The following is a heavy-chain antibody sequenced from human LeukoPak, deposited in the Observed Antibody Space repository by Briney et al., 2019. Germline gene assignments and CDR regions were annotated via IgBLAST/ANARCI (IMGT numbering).Heavy chain of an antibody. J-gene: IGHJ5*02. V-gene: IGHV4-61*01. CDR3: ARERGPTIAAADWFDP. CDR1: GSPLRRSRYH. D-gene: IGHD6-13*01. Sequence: SEALSLTFTVSGSPLRRSRYHWGLIRPPPGEGLEGVGYIYYSGSTNYNPSLKSRVTISVDTSKNQFSLKLSSVTAADTAVYYCARERGPTIAAADWFDPWGQGTLVTVSS. CDR2: IYYSGST.